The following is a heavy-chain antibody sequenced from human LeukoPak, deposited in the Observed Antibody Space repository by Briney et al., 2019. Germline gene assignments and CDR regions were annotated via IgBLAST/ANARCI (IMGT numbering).Heavy chain of an antibody. D-gene: IGHD2-2*01. CDR3: ARGVLTRGDI. V-gene: IGHV4-61*02. Sequence: SQTLSLTCTVSGGSISSGSYYWSWIRQPAGKGLEWIGRIFTSGNTNYNPSLKSRVTISVDTYKNQFSLKLSSVTAADTAVYYCARGVLTRGDIWGQGTMVTVSS. CDR1: GGSISSGSYY. CDR2: IFTSGNT. J-gene: IGHJ3*02.